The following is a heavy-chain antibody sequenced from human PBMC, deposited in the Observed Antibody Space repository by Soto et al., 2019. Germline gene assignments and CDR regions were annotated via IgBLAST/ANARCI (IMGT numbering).Heavy chain of an antibody. V-gene: IGHV3-23*01. J-gene: IGHJ4*02. CDR1: GFTFSSYA. CDR2: ISGSGGST. CDR3: ALKLPGRFPFDS. D-gene: IGHD2-15*01. Sequence: PGGSLRLSCAASGFTFSSYAMSWVRHAPGKGLEWVSAISGSGGSTYYADSVKGRFTISRDNSKNVRYLQMSSLRAEDTAICYCALKLPGRFPFDSWGQGTRVTVSS.